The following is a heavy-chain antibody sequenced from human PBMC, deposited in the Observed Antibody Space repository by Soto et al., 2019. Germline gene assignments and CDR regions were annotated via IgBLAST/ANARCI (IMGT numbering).Heavy chain of an antibody. D-gene: IGHD3-9*01. CDR3: TTYWTGNSASYDILTGASDAFDI. V-gene: IGHV3-15*01. J-gene: IGHJ3*02. CDR2: IKSKTDGGTT. Sequence: GGSLRLSCAASGFTFSNAWMSWVRQAPGKGLEWVGRIKSKTDGGTTDYAAPVKGRFTISRGDSKNTLYLQMNSLKTEDTAVYYCTTYWTGNSASYDILTGASDAFDIWGQGTMVTVSS. CDR1: GFTFSNAW.